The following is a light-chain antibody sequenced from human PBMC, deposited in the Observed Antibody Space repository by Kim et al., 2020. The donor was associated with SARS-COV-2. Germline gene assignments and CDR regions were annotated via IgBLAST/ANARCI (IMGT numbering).Light chain of an antibody. CDR2: WAS. Sequence: IVMTQSPDSLAVSLGERATINCKSSQSVLYSSNNKNYLTWYQKKPGQPPKLLIYWASTRESGVPDRFSGSGSGTDFTLTINSLQAEDVAVYYCQQSYDSWWTFGQGTKVDIK. J-gene: IGKJ1*01. V-gene: IGKV4-1*01. CDR3: QQSYDSWWT. CDR1: QSVLYSSNNKNY.